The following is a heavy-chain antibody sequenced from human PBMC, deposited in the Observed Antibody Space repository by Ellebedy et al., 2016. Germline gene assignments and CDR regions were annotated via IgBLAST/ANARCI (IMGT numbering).Heavy chain of an antibody. CDR2: IYYSGST. D-gene: IGHD2-8*01. CDR3: ARQIVLMVYENWFDP. V-gene: IGHV4-39*01. Sequence: SETLSLXXTVSGGSISSSSYYWGWIRQPPGKGLEWIGSIYYSGSTYYNPSLKSRVTISVDTSKNQFSLKLSSVTAADTAVYYCARQIVLMVYENWFDPWGQGTLVTVSS. J-gene: IGHJ5*02. CDR1: GGSISSSSYY.